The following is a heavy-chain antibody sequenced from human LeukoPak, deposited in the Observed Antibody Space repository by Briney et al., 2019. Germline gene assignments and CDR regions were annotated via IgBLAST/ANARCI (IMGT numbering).Heavy chain of an antibody. V-gene: IGHV4-38-2*01. CDR2: IYHSGST. J-gene: IGHJ4*02. D-gene: IGHD2-2*01. Sequence: SETLSLTCAVSGYSISSGYYWGWIRQPPGKGLDWIGSIYHSGSTYYNPSLKSRVTISVDTSKNQFSLKLSSVTAADTAVYYCARLPPRRTRDIVVVPAAVVDYWGQGTLVTVSS. CDR1: GYSISSGYY. CDR3: ARLPPRRTRDIVVVPAAVVDY.